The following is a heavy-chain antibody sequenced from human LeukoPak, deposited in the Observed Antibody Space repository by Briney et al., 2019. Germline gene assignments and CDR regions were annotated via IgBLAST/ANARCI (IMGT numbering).Heavy chain of an antibody. J-gene: IGHJ5*02. CDR2: INPSGGSS. D-gene: IGHD4-17*01. CDR3: ARVVWGDGDYVGSASWFDP. CDR1: GYTFTGYY. V-gene: IGHV1-46*01. Sequence: GASVKVSCKASGYTFTGYYMHWVRQAPGQGLEWMGWINPSGGSSSYAHKFQGRVTMTRDMSTSTVYLDLSSLKSEDTAVYYCARVVWGDGDYVGSASWFDPWGQGTLVTVSS.